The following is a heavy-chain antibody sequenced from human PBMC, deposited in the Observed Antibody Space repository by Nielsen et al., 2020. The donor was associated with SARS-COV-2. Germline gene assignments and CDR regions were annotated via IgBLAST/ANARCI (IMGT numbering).Heavy chain of an antibody. CDR1: GYKFIAYW. V-gene: IGHV5-51*01. CDR2: IYPPDSDT. D-gene: IGHD4-17*01. J-gene: IGHJ6*02. CDR3: ARPASYGDYVDGMDV. Sequence: GESLKISCQGSGYKFIAYWIGWVRQMPGKGLEWMGMIYPPDSDTRYSPSFQGQVTISVDKSISTAYLQWNNLKPSDSAMYYCARPASYGDYVDGMDVWGQGTTVTVSS.